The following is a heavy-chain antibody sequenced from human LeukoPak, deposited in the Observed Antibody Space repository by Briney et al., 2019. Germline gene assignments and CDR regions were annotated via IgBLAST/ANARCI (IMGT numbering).Heavy chain of an antibody. CDR1: GFTFSDHY. CDR2: IKQDGSEK. J-gene: IGHJ3*02. V-gene: IGHV3-7*01. CDR3: ASASLFRSIDAFDI. Sequence: PGGSLRLSCAASGFTFSDHYMDWVRQAPGKGLEWVANIKQDGSEKYYVDSVKGRFTISRDNAKNSLYLQMNSLRAEDTAVYYCASASLFRSIDAFDIWGQGTMVTVSS.